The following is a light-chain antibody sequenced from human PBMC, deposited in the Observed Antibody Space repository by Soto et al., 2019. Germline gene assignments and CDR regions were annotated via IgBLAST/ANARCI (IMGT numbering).Light chain of an antibody. Sequence: DIQMTQSPSTLSASVGDRVTITCRASQNINRRLAWYEQKPGKAPNLLIYDASTLESGVPPRFSGSGSGTEFTLTISSLQPDDFATYYCQEYNSYSGTFGQGTKVDIK. V-gene: IGKV1-5*01. J-gene: IGKJ1*01. CDR2: DAS. CDR1: QNINRR. CDR3: QEYNSYSGT.